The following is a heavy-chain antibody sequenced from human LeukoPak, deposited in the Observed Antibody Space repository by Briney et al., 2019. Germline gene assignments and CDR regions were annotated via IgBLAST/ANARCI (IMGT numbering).Heavy chain of an antibody. CDR3: VSLSMVRKVYTDY. V-gene: IGHV5-51*01. CDR1: GYSFTSYW. CDR2: IYPGDSDT. Sequence: GESLKISCKGSGYSFTSYWIGWVRQVPGKGLEWMGIIYPGDSDTIYSPSFQGQVTISADKSITTAYLQWSSLRASDTAMYYCVSLSMVRKVYTDYWGQGTLVTVSA. D-gene: IGHD3-10*01. J-gene: IGHJ4*02.